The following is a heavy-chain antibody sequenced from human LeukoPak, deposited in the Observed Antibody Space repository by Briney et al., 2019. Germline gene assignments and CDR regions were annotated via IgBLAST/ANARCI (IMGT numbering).Heavy chain of an antibody. Sequence: SGTLSLTCTVSGGSISSYYWSWIRQPAGKGLEWIGRIYTSGSTNYNPSLKSRVTMSVDTSKNQFSLKLSSVTAADTAVYYCARDTSLGGLAVAGPGIVDVWGKGTTVTVSS. V-gene: IGHV4-4*07. CDR2: IYTSGST. J-gene: IGHJ6*04. D-gene: IGHD6-19*01. CDR3: ARDTSLGGLAVAGPGIVDV. CDR1: GGSISSYY.